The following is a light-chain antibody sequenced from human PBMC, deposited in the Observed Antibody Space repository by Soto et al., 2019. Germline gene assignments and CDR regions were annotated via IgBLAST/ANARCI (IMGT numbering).Light chain of an antibody. J-gene: IGKJ4*01. CDR1: QSISSR. V-gene: IGKV1-5*01. CDR3: QQYNSYSLT. Sequence: IQMTQSPSTLSASVGDRVTITCRASQSISSRLAWYQQKPGKAPKILIYDASDLESGVPSRFSGSGSGTELTLTISSLQPDDFATYYCQQYNSYSLTFGGGTKVEIK. CDR2: DAS.